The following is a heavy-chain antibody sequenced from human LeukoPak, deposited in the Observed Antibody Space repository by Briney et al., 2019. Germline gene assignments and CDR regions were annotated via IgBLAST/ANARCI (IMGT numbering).Heavy chain of an antibody. V-gene: IGHV4-39*01. J-gene: IGHJ4*02. CDR1: GGSISSSSYY. CDR3: ARATGFSSGCYRYFDY. D-gene: IGHD6-19*01. CDR2: IFCSGST. Sequence: SETLSLTCSVSGGSISSSSYYWGWIRQPPGKGLEWIGSIFCSGSTCYNASLQSRVTMSVDTSKNQFSLKLTSVTAADTAVYYCARATGFSSGCYRYFDYWGQGALVTVSS.